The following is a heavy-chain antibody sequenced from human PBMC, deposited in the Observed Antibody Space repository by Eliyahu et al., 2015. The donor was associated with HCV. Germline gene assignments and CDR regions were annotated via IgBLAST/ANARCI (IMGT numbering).Heavy chain of an antibody. Sequence: QVTLRESGPALVKPTQTLTLTCTFSGFSLTAAGVRINWIRQPPGKALEWLGRIDWDDETFYTASLRTRLTFSKDTPTNRVVLRMTNMDPMDTATYYCASDTMSAPLAYWGQGILVTVSS. CDR3: ASDTMSAPLAY. D-gene: IGHD2-2*01. CDR1: GFSLTAAGVR. CDR2: IDWDDET. J-gene: IGHJ4*02. V-gene: IGHV2-70*04.